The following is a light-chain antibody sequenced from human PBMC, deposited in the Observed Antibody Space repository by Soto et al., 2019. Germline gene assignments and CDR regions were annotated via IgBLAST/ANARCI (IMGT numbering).Light chain of an antibody. CDR2: GAS. J-gene: IGKJ5*01. V-gene: IGKV3D-20*02. Sequence: IVLTQSPGTLSSSPGERATLSCRASQSVSTNNLAWYQQRPGQAPRLLIYGASRRATGIPDRFSGSGSGTDFTLTISSLEPEDFAVYYCQQRSNWPITFGQGTRLEIK. CDR1: QSVSTNN. CDR3: QQRSNWPIT.